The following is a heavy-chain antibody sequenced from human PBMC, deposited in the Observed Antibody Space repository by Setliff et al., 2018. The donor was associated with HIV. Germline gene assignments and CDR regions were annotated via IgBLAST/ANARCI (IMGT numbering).Heavy chain of an antibody. CDR3: AKENGIDSYFHY. Sequence: GGSLRLSCASSGFTFSSYAMTWVRQAPGKGLECVAVISGSGGDTYYADSVKGRFTISRDNSKNTLYLQMNSLRAEDTAIYYCAKENGIDSYFHYWGQGTLVTVSS. J-gene: IGHJ4*02. CDR2: ISGSGGDT. CDR1: GFTFSSYA. V-gene: IGHV3-23*01. D-gene: IGHD1-26*01.